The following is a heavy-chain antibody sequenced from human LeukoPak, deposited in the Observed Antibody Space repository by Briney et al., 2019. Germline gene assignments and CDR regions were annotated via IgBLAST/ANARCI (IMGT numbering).Heavy chain of an antibody. J-gene: IGHJ4*02. CDR2: IYYSGST. Sequence: SETLSLTCTVSGGSISNKYWSWIRQPPGKGLEWIGYIYYSGSTNYNPSLKSRVTILVDTSKNQFSLKLSSVTAADTAVYYCARGSGYNYGLTDYWGQGTLVTVSS. D-gene: IGHD5-18*01. CDR1: GGSISNKY. CDR3: ARGSGYNYGLTDY. V-gene: IGHV4-59*01.